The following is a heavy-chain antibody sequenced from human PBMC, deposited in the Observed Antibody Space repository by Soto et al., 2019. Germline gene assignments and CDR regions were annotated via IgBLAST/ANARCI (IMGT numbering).Heavy chain of an antibody. D-gene: IGHD5-18*01. J-gene: IGHJ4*02. Sequence: GSLRLSCAASGFTFSTYWMSWVRQAPGKGLEWVANVKQDGSEEYYVDSVKGRFTISRDNAKNSLYLQMNSLRAEDTAVYYCAALDTAMVKTAGYWGQGTLVTVSS. CDR2: VKQDGSEE. V-gene: IGHV3-7*01. CDR3: AALDTAMVKTAGY. CDR1: GFTFSTYW.